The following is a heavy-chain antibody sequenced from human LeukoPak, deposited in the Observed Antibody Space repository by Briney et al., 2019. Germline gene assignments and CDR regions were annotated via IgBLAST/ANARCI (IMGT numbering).Heavy chain of an antibody. J-gene: IGHJ6*02. CDR2: IYYSGTP. Sequence: SETLSLTCTVSGGXISSYYCSWIRQPPGKGQEWIGYIYYSGTPDYNPSLKSRATISLDTSRNQFSLQLSSVTAADTAEYYCARQKWDRLTYYYYGMDVWGQGTTVTVSS. CDR1: GGXISSYY. V-gene: IGHV4-59*08. D-gene: IGHD1-26*01. CDR3: ARQKWDRLTYYYYGMDV.